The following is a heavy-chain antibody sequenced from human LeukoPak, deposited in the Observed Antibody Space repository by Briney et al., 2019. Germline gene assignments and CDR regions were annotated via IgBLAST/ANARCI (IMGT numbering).Heavy chain of an antibody. CDR2: IIPIFGTA. CDR1: GGTFSSYA. Sequence: SVKVSCKASGGTFSSYAISWVRQAPGQGLEWMGGIIPIFGTANYAQKFQGRVTITTDESTSTAYMELSSLRSEDTAVYYCARGDGYYDSSGYYYFDYWGQGTLVTVSS. D-gene: IGHD3-22*01. CDR3: ARGDGYYDSSGYYYFDY. V-gene: IGHV1-69*05. J-gene: IGHJ4*02.